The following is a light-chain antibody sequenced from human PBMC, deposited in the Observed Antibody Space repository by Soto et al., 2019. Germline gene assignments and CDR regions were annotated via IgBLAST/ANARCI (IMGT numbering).Light chain of an antibody. Sequence: QSVLTQPPSASGTPGQRVTVSCSGSNSNVGSNTVNWYQQLPGTAPKLLIYSNNQRPSGVPDQFSGSKSGTSASLAISGLQSEDEADYYCAAWDDSLNGYVFGTGTKVTV. CDR1: NSNVGSNT. J-gene: IGLJ1*01. V-gene: IGLV1-44*01. CDR3: AAWDDSLNGYV. CDR2: SNN.